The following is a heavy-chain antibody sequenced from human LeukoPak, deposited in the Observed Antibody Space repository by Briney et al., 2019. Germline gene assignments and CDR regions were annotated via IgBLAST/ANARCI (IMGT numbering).Heavy chain of an antibody. CDR2: LSNSGYTI. V-gene: IGHV3-48*03. CDR1: GFTFSNYE. Sequence: GGSLRLSCAASGFTFSNYEMNWVRQAPGKGLEGVSYLSNSGYTIYYADSVKGRFSIYRDNAKNSLYLQMNRLRAEDTAVYYCARGQSSSSSYNWFDHWGQGTLVTVSS. J-gene: IGHJ5*02. D-gene: IGHD2-2*01. CDR3: ARGQSSSSSYNWFDH.